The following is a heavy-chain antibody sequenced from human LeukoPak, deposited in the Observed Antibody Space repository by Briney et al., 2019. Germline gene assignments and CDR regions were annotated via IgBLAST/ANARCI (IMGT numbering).Heavy chain of an antibody. D-gene: IGHD6-13*01. J-gene: IGHJ4*02. CDR1: GGSISSGGYY. Sequence: SETLSLTCTVSGGSISSGGYYWSWIRQPPGKGLEWIGYIYHSGSTYYNPSLKSRVTISVDGSKNQFSLKLSSVTAADTAVYYCASYSSSWYTVWGQGTLVTVSS. V-gene: IGHV4-30-2*01. CDR3: ASYSSSWYTV. CDR2: IYHSGST.